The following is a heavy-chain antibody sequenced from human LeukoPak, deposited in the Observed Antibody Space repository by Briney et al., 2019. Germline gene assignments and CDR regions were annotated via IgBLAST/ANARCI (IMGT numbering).Heavy chain of an antibody. CDR2: IKSKTDGGTT. V-gene: IGHV3-15*01. J-gene: IGHJ6*03. Sequence: GGSLRLSCAASGFTFSNAWMSWVRQAPGKGLEWVGRIKSKTDGGTTDFAAPVKGRFTISRDDSKNTLYLQMNSLRTEDTAVYYCTTYSGYGSGSMDVWGKGTTVTVSS. CDR1: GFTFSNAW. D-gene: IGHD3-10*01. CDR3: TTYSGYGSGSMDV.